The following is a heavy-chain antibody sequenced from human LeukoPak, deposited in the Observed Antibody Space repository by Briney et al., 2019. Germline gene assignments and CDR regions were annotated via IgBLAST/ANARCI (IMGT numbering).Heavy chain of an antibody. Sequence: PSETLSLTCTVSGGSISSYYWSWIRQSPGKGLECIGYIHYTGSTNYNSSLKSRVTISVDTSKNQFSLNLSSVTAADTAVYYCARRRSLGGPIDYWGQGTLVTVSS. CDR2: IHYTGST. J-gene: IGHJ4*02. D-gene: IGHD3-16*01. V-gene: IGHV4-59*12. CDR3: ARRRSLGGPIDY. CDR1: GGSISSYY.